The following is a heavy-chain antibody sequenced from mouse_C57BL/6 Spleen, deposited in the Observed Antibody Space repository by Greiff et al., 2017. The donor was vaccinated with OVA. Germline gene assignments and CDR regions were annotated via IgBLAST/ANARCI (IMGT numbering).Heavy chain of an antibody. V-gene: IGHV2-6-1*01. CDR2: IWSDGST. CDR1: GFSLTSYG. Sequence: VQVVESGPGLVAPSQSLSITCTVSGFSLTSYGVHWVRQPPGKGLEWLVVIWSDGSTTYNSALKSRLSISKDNSKSQVFLKMNSLQTDDTAMYYGARHGDYGNIYAMDYWGKETSVPVPS. D-gene: IGHD1-1*01. CDR3: ARHGDYGNIYAMDY. J-gene: IGHJ4*01.